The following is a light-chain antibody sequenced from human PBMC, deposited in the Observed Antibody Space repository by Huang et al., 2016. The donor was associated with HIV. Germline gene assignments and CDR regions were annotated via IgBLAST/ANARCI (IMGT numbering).Light chain of an antibody. CDR3: QQSHSTPRT. V-gene: IGKV1-39*01. J-gene: IGKJ1*01. CDR1: QSISSY. Sequence: DIQMTQSPSSLSASVGDRVTITCRASQSISSYLNCYQQKPGKVPELLIYAASSLQSGVSSRFSGSGSGTDFTLTISGLQLEDFATYYCQQSHSTPRTFGQGTKVEIK. CDR2: AAS.